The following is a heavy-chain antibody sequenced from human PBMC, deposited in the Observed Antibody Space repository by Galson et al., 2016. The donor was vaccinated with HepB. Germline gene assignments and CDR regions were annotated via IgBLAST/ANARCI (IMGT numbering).Heavy chain of an antibody. J-gene: IGHJ4*02. V-gene: IGHV3-49*03. CDR3: ARAGNSIAPDY. CDR2: IRTTYYPGPT. CDR1: GFNFVAYV. D-gene: IGHD2/OR15-2a*01. Sequence: SLRLSCAASGFNFVAYVISWFRQAPGKGLEWVGFIRTTYYPGPTEYAASVRGRFTISRDDSKSIAYLQMNSLRAEDTAVYYCARAGNSIAPDYWGQGTLVTVSS.